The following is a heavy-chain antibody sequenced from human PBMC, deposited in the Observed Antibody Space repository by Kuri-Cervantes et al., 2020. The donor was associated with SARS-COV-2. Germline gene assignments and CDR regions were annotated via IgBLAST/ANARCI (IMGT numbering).Heavy chain of an antibody. J-gene: IGHJ4*02. Sequence: LSLSCAASGFTFSSYAMSWVRQAPGKGLEWVSAISARGGGTYYADSVKGRFTISRDNSKNTLYLQMNSLRADDTAVYYCAKDPSEDYGSGEWGQGALVTVSS. V-gene: IGHV3-23*01. CDR1: GFTFSSYA. CDR3: AKDPSEDYGSGE. D-gene: IGHD3-10*01. CDR2: ISARGGGT.